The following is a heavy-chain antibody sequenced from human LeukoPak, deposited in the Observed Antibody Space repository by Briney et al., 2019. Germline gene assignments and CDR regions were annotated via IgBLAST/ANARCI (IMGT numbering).Heavy chain of an antibody. CDR1: GFTLSSYW. J-gene: IGHJ6*04. D-gene: IGHD3-10*01. CDR3: ARVAHFMVRGVIIRRDGLDV. V-gene: IGHV3-7*03. CDR2: IKQDGSEK. Sequence: GGSLRLSCAASGFTLSSYWMTWVRQAPGKGLEWVANIKQDGSEKYYVDSVKGRFIISRDNAKNSLYLQINSLRVEDTAVYYCARVAHFMVRGVIIRRDGLDVWGKGTTVTVSS.